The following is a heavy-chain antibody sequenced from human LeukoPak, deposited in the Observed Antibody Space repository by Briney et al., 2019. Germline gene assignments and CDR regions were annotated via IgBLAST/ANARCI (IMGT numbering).Heavy chain of an antibody. Sequence: SETLSLTCTVSGDSISNYYWSWIRQPPGKGLEWIGYIYYSGSTNYNPSLKSRVTISVDTSRNQFSLKPSSVTAADTALYYCARGYGSGSHYFDYWGQGSLVTVSS. V-gene: IGHV4-59*01. CDR3: ARGYGSGSHYFDY. CDR2: IYYSGST. J-gene: IGHJ4*02. D-gene: IGHD3-10*01. CDR1: GDSISNYY.